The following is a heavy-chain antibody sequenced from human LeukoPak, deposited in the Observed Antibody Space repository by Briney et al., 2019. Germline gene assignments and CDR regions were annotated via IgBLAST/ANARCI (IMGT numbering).Heavy chain of an antibody. Sequence: ASVTVSCKASGYTFTSYGISWVRQAPGHGLEWMGWISADNGNTKYAQKLQGRVTMTTDTSTSTAYMELRSLTSDDTAVYYCARAVVTADSDAFDLWGQGTMVTVFS. CDR1: GYTFTSYG. CDR2: ISADNGNT. D-gene: IGHD2-21*02. V-gene: IGHV1-18*01. J-gene: IGHJ3*01. CDR3: ARAVVTADSDAFDL.